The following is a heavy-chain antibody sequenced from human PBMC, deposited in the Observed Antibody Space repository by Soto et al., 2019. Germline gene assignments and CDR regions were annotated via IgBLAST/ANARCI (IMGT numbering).Heavy chain of an antibody. CDR2: IWYDGSNK. CDR1: GFTVSSYG. CDR3: ARDRYSCGWYDLDY. Sequence: QVQLVESGGGVIQHGRSLRLSCTASGFTVSSYGMHWVRHAPGKGLERVAVIWYDGSNKYYADSVKGRFTISRDNSKNTLYLQMNSLRVEDTAVYYCARDRYSCGWYDLDYWGQGTLVTVSS. J-gene: IGHJ4*02. D-gene: IGHD6-19*01. V-gene: IGHV3-33*01.